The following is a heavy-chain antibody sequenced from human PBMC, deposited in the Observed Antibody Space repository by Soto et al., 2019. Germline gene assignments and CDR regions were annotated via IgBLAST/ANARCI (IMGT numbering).Heavy chain of an antibody. J-gene: IGHJ4*02. CDR2: IYPGDSDT. D-gene: IGHD2-2*01. V-gene: IGHV5-51*01. CDR1: GYSFTSYW. Sequence: PGESLKISCQGSGYSFTSYWIGWVRQMPGKGLEWMGFIYPGDSDTRYSPSFQGQVTISADKSISTAYLQWSSLKASDTAMYYCARRFKGMPTNYCFDYWGQGTLVTVSS. CDR3: ARRFKGMPTNYCFDY.